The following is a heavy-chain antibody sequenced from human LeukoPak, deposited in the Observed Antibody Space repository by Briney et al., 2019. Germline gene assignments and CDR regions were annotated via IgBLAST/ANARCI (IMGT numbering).Heavy chain of an antibody. V-gene: IGHV4-4*07. J-gene: IGHJ6*02. CDR1: GGSISSYY. CDR3: ARESGYVTDPDYYYGMDV. Sequence: SETLSLTCTVSGGSISSYYWSWIRQPAGKGLEWIGRIYTSGSTNYNPSLKSRVTMSTDTSKSQFSLKLSSVTTADTAVYYCARESGYVTDPDYYYGMDVWGQGATVTVSS. CDR2: IYTSGST. D-gene: IGHD5-12*01.